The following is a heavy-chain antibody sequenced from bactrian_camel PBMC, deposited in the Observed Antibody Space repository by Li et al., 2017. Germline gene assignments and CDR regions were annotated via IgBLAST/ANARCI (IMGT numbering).Heavy chain of an antibody. CDR1: GSTLSDYS. J-gene: IGHJ4*01. CDR3: TRSALGRCAGY. Sequence: HVQLVESGGGSVQAGGSLRLSCVVSGSTLSDYSCMAWFRQSPGKQREGVANIYTGGGPPKYADSVKGRFTISQDKAKDTVYLQMNSLKPEDTAMYSCTRSALGRCAGYWGQGTQVTVS. CDR2: IYTGGGPP. V-gene: IGHV3S54*01. D-gene: IGHD5*01.